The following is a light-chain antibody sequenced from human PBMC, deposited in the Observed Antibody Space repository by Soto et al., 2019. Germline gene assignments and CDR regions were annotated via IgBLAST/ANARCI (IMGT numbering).Light chain of an antibody. Sequence: QAVLTQPPSASGTPGQRVTISCSGSGSNIGNNYVYWYQQFPGTAPKLLISTNNHRPSGVPDRFSGSKSGTSASLAISGLRSEDEADYYCATWDDSLRGSVFGGGTKLTVL. CDR1: GSNIGNNY. CDR2: TNN. J-gene: IGLJ2*01. CDR3: ATWDDSLRGSV. V-gene: IGLV1-47*02.